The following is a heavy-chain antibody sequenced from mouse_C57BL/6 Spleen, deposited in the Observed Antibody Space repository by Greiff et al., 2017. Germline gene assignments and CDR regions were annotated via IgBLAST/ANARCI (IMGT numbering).Heavy chain of an antibody. V-gene: IGHV1-82*01. D-gene: IGHD1-1*01. CDR2: IYPGDGDT. J-gene: IGHJ4*01. CDR3: ARSHYYGSSYAMDY. CDR1: GYAFSSSW. Sequence: QVQLQQSGPELVKPGASVKLSCKASGYAFSSSWMNWVKQRPGQGLEWIGRIYPGDGDTNYNGKFKGKATLTADKSSSTAYMQLSSLTSEDSAVYFCARSHYYGSSYAMDYWGQGTSVTVSS.